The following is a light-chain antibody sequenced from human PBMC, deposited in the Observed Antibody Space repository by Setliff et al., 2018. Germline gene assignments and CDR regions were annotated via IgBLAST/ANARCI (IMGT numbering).Light chain of an antibody. CDR1: SSDIGGTNY. V-gene: IGLV2-14*03. CDR2: AAS. J-gene: IGLJ1*01. Sequence: QSALTQPASVSGSLGQPITISCIGTSSDIGGTNYVSWYQQFPGEAPQLIIYAASDRPSGVSHRFSGSKSGNTASLTISGLQAEDEADYYCCSYTNRATYVFGTGNKGTVL. CDR3: CSYTNRATYV.